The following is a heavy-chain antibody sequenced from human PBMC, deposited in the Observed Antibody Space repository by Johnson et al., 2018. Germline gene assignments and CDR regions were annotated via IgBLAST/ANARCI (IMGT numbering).Heavy chain of an antibody. CDR2: IIPIFGTA. CDR3: AGVYSGSYGGAFDI. Sequence: QVQLVESGAEVKKAGFSVEVSCKASGGTFSSYAISWVRQAPGQGLEWMGGIIPIFGTANYAQKFQGRVTITADGSTSTAYMGRSSLRAEDTAVYYCAGVYSGSYGGAFDIWGQGTMVTVSS. V-gene: IGHV1-69*01. CDR1: GGTFSSYA. D-gene: IGHD1-26*01. J-gene: IGHJ3*02.